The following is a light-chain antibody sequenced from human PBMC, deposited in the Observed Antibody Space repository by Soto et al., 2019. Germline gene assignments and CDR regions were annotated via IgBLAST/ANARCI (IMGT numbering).Light chain of an antibody. V-gene: IGKV1-33*01. Sequence: DIHMTQSPSSLSASVGDRVTITCQASQDISNYLNWYQQKPGKAPKLLIYDASNLETGVPSRFSGRRSGPDFTFPISSLQPEDIATYYCHKYDNLPLTLGGGTTVDIK. CDR1: QDISNY. J-gene: IGKJ4*01. CDR2: DAS. CDR3: HKYDNLPLT.